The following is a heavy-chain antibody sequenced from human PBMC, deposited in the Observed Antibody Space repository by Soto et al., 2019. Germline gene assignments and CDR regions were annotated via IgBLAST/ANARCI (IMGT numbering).Heavy chain of an antibody. CDR3: AKPQGEWELRRAAFDI. CDR2: ISYDGSNK. D-gene: IGHD1-26*01. Sequence: PGGSLRLSCAASGFTFSSYGMHWVRQAPGKGLEWVAVISYDGSNKYYADSVKGRFTISRDNSKNTLYLQMDSLRAEDTAVYYCAKPQGEWELRRAAFDIWGQGTMVTVSS. J-gene: IGHJ3*02. V-gene: IGHV3-30*18. CDR1: GFTFSSYG.